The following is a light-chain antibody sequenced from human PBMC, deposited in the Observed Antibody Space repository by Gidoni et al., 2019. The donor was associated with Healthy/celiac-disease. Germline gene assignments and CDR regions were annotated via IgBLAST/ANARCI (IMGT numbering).Light chain of an antibody. CDR3: GTWDSSLSAGEVV. CDR2: DNN. CDR1: SSNIGNNY. J-gene: IGLJ2*01. V-gene: IGLV1-51*01. Sequence: QSVFTQPPSVSAAPGQKVTISCSGSSSNIGNNYVSWYQQLPGTATKLLIYDNNKRPSGIPDRFSGSKSGTSATLGITGLQTGDEADYYCGTWDSSLSAGEVVFGGGTKLTVL.